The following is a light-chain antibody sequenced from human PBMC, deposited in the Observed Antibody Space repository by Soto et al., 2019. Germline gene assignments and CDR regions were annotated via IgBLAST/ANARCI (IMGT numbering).Light chain of an antibody. Sequence: QSALTQPASVSGSPGQSITISCTGTSSDVGSYNLVSWYQQHPDKAPKLMIYEGSKRPSGVSNRFSGSKSGNTASLTISGLQAEDEADYYCCSYAGSTTYVVFGRGTKLTVL. CDR3: CSYAGSTTYVV. CDR1: SSDVGSYNL. J-gene: IGLJ2*01. V-gene: IGLV2-23*01. CDR2: EGS.